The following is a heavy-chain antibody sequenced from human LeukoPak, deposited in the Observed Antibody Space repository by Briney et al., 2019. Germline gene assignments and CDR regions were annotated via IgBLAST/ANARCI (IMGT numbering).Heavy chain of an antibody. J-gene: IGHJ4*02. CDR2: ISSSGSTI. V-gene: IGHV3-11*01. CDR1: GFTFSDYY. CDR3: ARVFLGYCSSTSCSGPPDY. Sequence: GGSLRLSCAASGFTFSDYYMSWIRQAPGKGLEWVSYISSSGSTICYADSVKGRFTISRDNAKNSLYLQMNSLRAEDTAVYYCARVFLGYCSSTSCSGPPDYWGQGTLVTVSS. D-gene: IGHD2-2*01.